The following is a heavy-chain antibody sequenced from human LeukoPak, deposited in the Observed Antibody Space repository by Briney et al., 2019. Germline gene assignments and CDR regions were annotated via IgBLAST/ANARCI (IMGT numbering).Heavy chain of an antibody. CDR1: GYTFTSHD. V-gene: IGHV1-8*01. CDR3: ARGWMDYYYYGMDV. D-gene: IGHD1-1*01. Sequence: GASVKVSCKASGYTFTSHDINWVRQATGQGLEWMGWMNPSSGNTGYAQKFQGRVTMTRNTSISTAYMELSSLRSEDTAVYYCARGWMDYYYYGMDVWGQGTTVTVSS. CDR2: MNPSSGNT. J-gene: IGHJ6*02.